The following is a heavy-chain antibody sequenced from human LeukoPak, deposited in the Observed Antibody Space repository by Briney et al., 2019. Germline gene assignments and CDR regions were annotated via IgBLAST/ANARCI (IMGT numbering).Heavy chain of an antibody. CDR2: IIPILGIA. V-gene: IGHV1-69*04. CDR1: GYTFTSYY. CDR3: ARDPRGPKEYYMDV. J-gene: IGHJ6*03. Sequence: GASVKVSCKASGYTFTSYYMHWVRQAPGQGLEWMGRIIPILGIANYAQKFQGRVTITADKSTSTAYMELSSLRSEDTAVYYCARDPRGPKEYYMDVWGKGTTVTVSS.